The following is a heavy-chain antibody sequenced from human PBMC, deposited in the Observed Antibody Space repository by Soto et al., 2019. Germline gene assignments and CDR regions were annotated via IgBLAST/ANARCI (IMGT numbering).Heavy chain of an antibody. CDR3: ARDRAAAGYWYFDL. Sequence: EVQLVETGGGLIQPGGSLRLSCAASGFTVSSNYMSWVRQAPGKGLEWVSVIYSGGSTYYADSVKGRFTISRDNSKNTLYLQMNSLRAEDTAVYYCARDRAAAGYWYFDLWGRGTLVTVSS. CDR1: GFTVSSNY. V-gene: IGHV3-53*02. J-gene: IGHJ2*01. D-gene: IGHD6-13*01. CDR2: IYSGGST.